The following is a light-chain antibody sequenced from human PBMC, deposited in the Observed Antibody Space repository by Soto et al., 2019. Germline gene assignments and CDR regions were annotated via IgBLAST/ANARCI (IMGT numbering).Light chain of an antibody. CDR1: SSDVGDRNY. CDR3: SSFTTIGTWV. CDR2: EVN. Sequence: QSALTQPASVSGSPGQSITMSCIGTSSDVGDRNYVSWYQQHPGKAPKLMIYEVNNRPSGVSNRFSGSKSGNTASLTISGLQAEDEADYYCSSFTTIGTWVFGGGTKLTVL. J-gene: IGLJ3*02. V-gene: IGLV2-14*01.